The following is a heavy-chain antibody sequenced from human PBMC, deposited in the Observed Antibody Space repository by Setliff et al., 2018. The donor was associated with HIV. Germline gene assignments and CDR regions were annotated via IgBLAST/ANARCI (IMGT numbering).Heavy chain of an antibody. J-gene: IGHJ6*02. CDR1: GFTFSSHV. CDR3: ARDDSNYRQHGMDV. D-gene: IGHD4-4*01. V-gene: IGHV3-30*04. CDR2: VSSDGTKK. Sequence: GGSLRLSCAASGFTFSSHVMHWVRQAPGKGLEWVAFVSSDGTKKYHIDSVKGRFTISRDNSKNTLYLQMNSLRAEDTAIYYCARDDSNYRQHGMDVWGQGTTVTVSS.